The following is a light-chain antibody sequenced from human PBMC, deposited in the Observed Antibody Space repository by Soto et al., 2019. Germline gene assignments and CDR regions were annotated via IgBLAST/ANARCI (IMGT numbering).Light chain of an antibody. CDR2: GTS. CDR1: QSISSSY. CDR3: QQYGSSPYN. V-gene: IGKV3-20*01. J-gene: IGKJ2*01. Sequence: EIVLTQSPGTLSLSPGERATLSCRASQSISSSYLAWYQQKPGQAPRLLIYGTSSRATGIPDRFSGSGSGTAFTLTISRLEPEDYAVYYCQQYGSSPYNFGKGTKLEI.